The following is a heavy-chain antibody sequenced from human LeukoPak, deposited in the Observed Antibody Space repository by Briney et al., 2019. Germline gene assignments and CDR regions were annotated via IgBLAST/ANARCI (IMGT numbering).Heavy chain of an antibody. D-gene: IGHD4-11*01. CDR2: IRYDGSNK. CDR1: GFTFSSYG. Sequence: PGGSLRLSCAASGFTFSSYGIHWVRQAPGKGLEWVAFIRYDGSNKYYADSVKGRFTISRDNSKNTLYLQMNSLRAEDTAVYYCAKDLATTAPGGYFDYWGQGTLVTVSS. J-gene: IGHJ4*02. V-gene: IGHV3-30*02. CDR3: AKDLATTAPGGYFDY.